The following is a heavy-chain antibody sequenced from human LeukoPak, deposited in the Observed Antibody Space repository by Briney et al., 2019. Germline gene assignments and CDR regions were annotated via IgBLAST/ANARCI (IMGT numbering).Heavy chain of an antibody. V-gene: IGHV3-23*01. CDR3: AKRTSGSSWYSSDY. D-gene: IGHD6-13*01. J-gene: IGHJ4*02. Sequence: GGSLRLSCAASGFTFSSFAMDWVRQAPGKGLEWVSTMSGDATSTYYADSVKGRFTISRDNSKNTLYLQMNSLRAEDTAVYYCAKRTSGSSWYSSDYWGQGTLVTVSS. CDR1: GFTFSSFA. CDR2: MSGDATST.